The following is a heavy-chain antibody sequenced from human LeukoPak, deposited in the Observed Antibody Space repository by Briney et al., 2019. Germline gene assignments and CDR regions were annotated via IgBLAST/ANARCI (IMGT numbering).Heavy chain of an antibody. J-gene: IGHJ4*02. D-gene: IGHD2-2*01. CDR3: AKGPLAVVPAFKIKYYFDS. CDR1: GFTFTNYD. CDR2: IRYDGNDN. Sequence: GGSLRLSCAASGFTFTNYDISWIRQAPGKGLEWVAFIRYDGNDNYYAGSVKGRFTISRDNSRNTLYLQMNSLRAEDTALYYCAKGPLAVVPAFKIKYYFDSWGQGTLVTVSS. V-gene: IGHV3-30*02.